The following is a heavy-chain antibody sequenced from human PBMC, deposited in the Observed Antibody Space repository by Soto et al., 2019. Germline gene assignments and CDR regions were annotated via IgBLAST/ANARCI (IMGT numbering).Heavy chain of an antibody. CDR2: ISAYNGNT. CDR3: ARGPGGPDGPGDY. CDR1: GYTFTSYG. D-gene: IGHD2-15*01. J-gene: IGHJ4*02. Sequence: ASVKVSCKASGYTFTSYGISWVRQAPGQGLEWVGWISAYNGNTKYSQKFQGRVTITRDTSASTAYMELSSLRPEDTAVYYCARGPGGPDGPGDYWGQGTLVTVSS. V-gene: IGHV1-18*01.